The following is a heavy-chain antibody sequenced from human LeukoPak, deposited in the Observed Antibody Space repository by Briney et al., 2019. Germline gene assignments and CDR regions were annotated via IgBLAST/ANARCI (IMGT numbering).Heavy chain of an antibody. Sequence: GGSLRLSCAASGFTFGTYGMSWVRQAPGKGLEWVSATSASGGSTYYADSVKGRFIISRDNTKNTLLLQMNSLRVEDTAVYYCAKRSDYGGNWNYFDYWGQGTLVTVSS. CDR1: GFTFGTYG. D-gene: IGHD4-23*01. V-gene: IGHV3-23*01. CDR3: AKRSDYGGNWNYFDY. CDR2: TSASGGST. J-gene: IGHJ4*02.